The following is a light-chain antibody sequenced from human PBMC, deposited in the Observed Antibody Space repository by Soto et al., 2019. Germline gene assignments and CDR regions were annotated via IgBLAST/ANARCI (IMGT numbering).Light chain of an antibody. CDR1: QSVSSN. Sequence: EMVMTQSPATLSVSPGERATLSCRASQSVSSNLAWYQQKPGQAPSLLIYGASTRATDIPARFSGSGSGTEFTFTINSLQSEDFAVYYCQQYNNWPPWKFGQGTKVEIK. J-gene: IGKJ1*01. CDR2: GAS. CDR3: QQYNNWPPWK. V-gene: IGKV3-15*01.